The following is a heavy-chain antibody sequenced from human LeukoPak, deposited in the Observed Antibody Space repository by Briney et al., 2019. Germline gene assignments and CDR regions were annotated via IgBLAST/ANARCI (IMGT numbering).Heavy chain of an antibody. J-gene: IGHJ6*02. D-gene: IGHD2/OR15-2a*01. CDR1: GFPFGSYG. V-gene: IGHV3-30*18. CDR3: AKENFDYGMDV. CDR2: ISYDGGNK. Sequence: PGGSLRLSCAASGFPFGSYGMHWVRQAPGKGLEWVAVISYDGGNKYYADSVKGRFTISRDNSKNTLFLQLNSLRAEDTAVYYCAKENFDYGMDVWGQGTTVTVSS.